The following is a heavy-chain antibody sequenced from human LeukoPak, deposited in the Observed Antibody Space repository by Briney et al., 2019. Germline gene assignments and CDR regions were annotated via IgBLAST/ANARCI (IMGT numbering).Heavy chain of an antibody. CDR3: ARDLRGDYYYGGSGYYIDY. D-gene: IGHD3-22*01. V-gene: IGHV3-7*01. J-gene: IGHJ4*02. CDR2: IKQDGSEK. Sequence: GSLRLSCAASGFTFSSYWMSWVRQAPGKGLEWVANIKQDGSEKYYVDSVKGRFTISRDNAKNSLYLQMNSLRAEDTAVYYCARDLRGDYYYGGSGYYIDYWGQGTLVTVSS. CDR1: GFTFSSYW.